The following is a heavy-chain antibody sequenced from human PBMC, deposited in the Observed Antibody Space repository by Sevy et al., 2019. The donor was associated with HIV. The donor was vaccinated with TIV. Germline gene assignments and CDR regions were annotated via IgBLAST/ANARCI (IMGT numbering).Heavy chain of an antibody. CDR2: ISAYNGNT. CDR3: ARDIRAYSYGSYYYYGMDV. CDR1: GYTFTSYG. J-gene: IGHJ6*02. D-gene: IGHD5-18*01. V-gene: IGHV1-18*01. Sequence: ASVKVSCKASGYTFTSYGISWVRQAPGQGLEWMGWISAYNGNTNYAQKVQGRVTMTTDTSTSTAYMELRSLRSDDTAVYYCARDIRAYSYGSYYYYGMDVWGQRTTVTVSS.